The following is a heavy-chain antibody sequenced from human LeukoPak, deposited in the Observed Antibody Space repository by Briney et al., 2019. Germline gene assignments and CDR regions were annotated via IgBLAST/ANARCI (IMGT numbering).Heavy chain of an antibody. CDR2: IRSKANSHAT. Sequence: GGSLRLSCAASGFTFSGSAMHWVRQASGKGLEWVGRIRSKANSHATDYAASVKGRFTISRDDSKNTAYLQMNSLKTEDTAVYYCTRDGCSSTSCYAYYYYGMDVWGQGTTVTVSS. J-gene: IGHJ6*02. CDR1: GFTFSGSA. V-gene: IGHV3-73*01. D-gene: IGHD2-2*01. CDR3: TRDGCSSTSCYAYYYYGMDV.